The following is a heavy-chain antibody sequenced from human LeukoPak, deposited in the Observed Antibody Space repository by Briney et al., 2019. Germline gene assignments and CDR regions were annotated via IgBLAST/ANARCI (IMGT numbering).Heavy chain of an antibody. CDR1: GFTFSSYS. CDR2: ISSSGSTI. J-gene: IGHJ3*02. D-gene: IGHD1-26*01. Sequence: GGSLRLSCAASGFTFSSYSMTWVRQAPGKGLEWVSYISSSGSTIYYGDSVKGRFTISRDNSKNTLYLQMNSLRAEDTAVYYCARDPTLGRSGAFDIWGQGTMVTVSS. V-gene: IGHV3-48*01. CDR3: ARDPTLGRSGAFDI.